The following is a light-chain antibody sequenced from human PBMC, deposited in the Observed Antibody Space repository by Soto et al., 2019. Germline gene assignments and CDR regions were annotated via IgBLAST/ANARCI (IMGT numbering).Light chain of an antibody. CDR2: VNTDGSH. V-gene: IGLV4-69*01. Sequence: QSVLTQPPSASASLGASVKLTCTLSSGHSSYAIAWHQQQPEKGPRYLMKVNTDGSHNKGDGIPDRFSGSSSGAERYLTISSPQSEDEADYYCQTWGAGFSVVFGGGTKLTVL. CDR1: SGHSSYA. J-gene: IGLJ2*01. CDR3: QTWGAGFSVV.